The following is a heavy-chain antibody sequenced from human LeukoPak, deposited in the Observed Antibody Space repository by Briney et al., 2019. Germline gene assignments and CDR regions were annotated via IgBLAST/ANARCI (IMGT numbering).Heavy chain of an antibody. J-gene: IGHJ6*03. Sequence: SVNVSCKASGGTFSSYAISWVRQAPGQGLEWMGGIIPIFGTANYAQKFQGRVTITADESMSTAYMELSSLRSEDTAVYYCARVFFGECSSTSCYYYYYYMDVWGKGTTVTVSS. CDR1: GGTFSSYA. CDR2: IIPIFGTA. D-gene: IGHD2-2*01. CDR3: ARVFFGECSSTSCYYYYYYMDV. V-gene: IGHV1-69*13.